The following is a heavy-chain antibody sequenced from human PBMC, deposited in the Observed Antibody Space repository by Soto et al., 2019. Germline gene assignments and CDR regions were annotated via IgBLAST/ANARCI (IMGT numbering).Heavy chain of an antibody. J-gene: IGHJ4*02. V-gene: IGHV3-15*05. CDR1: GFSFSNGW. Sequence: EVQLVESGGGLVKPGGSLRLSCAASGFSFSNGWMSWVRQAPGKGLEWVGRIKSKIDGGTTDYAAHVKGRFTISRDDSKNTLYLQMHSLQTEDTAVYYCSTDEWDWGQGTLVTVSS. CDR3: STDEWD. CDR2: IKSKIDGGTT. D-gene: IGHD1-26*01.